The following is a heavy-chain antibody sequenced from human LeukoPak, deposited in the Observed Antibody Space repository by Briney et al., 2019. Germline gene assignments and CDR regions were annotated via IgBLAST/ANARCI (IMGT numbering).Heavy chain of an antibody. D-gene: IGHD3-22*01. CDR2: IYSGGTT. J-gene: IGHJ1*01. Sequence: GGSLRLSCAASGFTVSNDYMSWVRQAPGKGLEWVSVIYSGGTTYYADSVKGRFTIFRDNSKNTLSLQMNSLRAEDTAVYYCARGGYYDTGGYYYVGYFQLWGQGTLVTVSS. CDR1: GFTVSNDY. CDR3: ARGGYYDTGGYYYVGYFQL. V-gene: IGHV3-53*01.